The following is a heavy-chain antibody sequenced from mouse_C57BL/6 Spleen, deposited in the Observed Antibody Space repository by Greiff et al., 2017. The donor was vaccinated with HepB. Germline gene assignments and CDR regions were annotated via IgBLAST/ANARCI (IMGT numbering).Heavy chain of an antibody. Sequence: EVQGVESGEGLVKPGGSLKLSCAASGFTFSSYAMSWVRQTPEKRLEWVAYISSGGDYIYYADTVKGRFTISRDNARNTLYLQMSSLKSEDTAMYYCTRGSYDYAWFAYWGQGTLVTVSA. J-gene: IGHJ3*01. CDR3: TRGSYDYAWFAY. V-gene: IGHV5-9-1*02. D-gene: IGHD2-4*01. CDR2: ISSGGDYI. CDR1: GFTFSSYA.